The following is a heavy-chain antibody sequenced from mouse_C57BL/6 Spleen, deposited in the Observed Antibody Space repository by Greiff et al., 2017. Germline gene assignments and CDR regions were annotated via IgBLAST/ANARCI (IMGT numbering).Heavy chain of an antibody. CDR2: INPNNGGT. Sequence: VQLQQSGPELVKPGASVKMSCKASGYTFTDYNMHWVKQSHGKSLEWIGYINPNNGGTSYNQKFKGKATLTVNKSSRTAYMELRSLTSEDSAVYYCATQGLYAMDYWGQGTSVTVSS. J-gene: IGHJ4*01. V-gene: IGHV1-22*01. CDR1: GYTFTDYN. CDR3: ATQGLYAMDY.